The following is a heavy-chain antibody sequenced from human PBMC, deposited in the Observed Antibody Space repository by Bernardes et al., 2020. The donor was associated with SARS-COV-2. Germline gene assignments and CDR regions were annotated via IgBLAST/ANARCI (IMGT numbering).Heavy chain of an antibody. V-gene: IGHV3-9*01. D-gene: IGHD6-6*01. CDR3: VKDRTSGSTSSFREANDYYHGMDV. CDR2: INWNSGRI. CDR1: GFIFDDYA. Sequence: GGSLRLSCAVSGFIFDDYAMHWVRQAPGKGLEWVSGINWNSGRIAYADSVKGRFTISRDNAKSSLYLQMNSLRGEDTAMYYCVKDRTSGSTSSFREANDYYHGMDVWGQGTTVTVSS. J-gene: IGHJ6*02.